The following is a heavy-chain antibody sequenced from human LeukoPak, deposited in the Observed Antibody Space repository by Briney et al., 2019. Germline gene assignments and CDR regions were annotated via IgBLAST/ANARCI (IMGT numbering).Heavy chain of an antibody. CDR2: IRYDGSKK. V-gene: IGHV3-33*01. J-gene: IGHJ3*02. CDR1: GFTFSSYD. CDR3: ARAQYAFDI. Sequence: PGRSLRLSCAASGFTFSSYDMHWVRQAPGKGLEWVAVIRYDGSKKYYADSVKGRFTISRDNSKNTLYLEMNSLRAEDTAVYYGARAQYAFDIWGQGTMVTVSS.